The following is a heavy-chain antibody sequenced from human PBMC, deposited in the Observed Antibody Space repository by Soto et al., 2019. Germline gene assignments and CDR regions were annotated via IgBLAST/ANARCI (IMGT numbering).Heavy chain of an antibody. J-gene: IGHJ4*02. V-gene: IGHV1-3*01. CDR1: GYTFTSYA. CDR3: ARSFRASGSYYMAY. CDR2: INAGNGNT. Sequence: ASVKVSCKASGYTFTSYAMHWVRQAPGQRLEWMGWINAGNGNTKYSQKFQGRVTITRDTSASTAYMELSSLRSEDTAVYYCARSFRASGSYYMAYWGQGTRVTVSS. D-gene: IGHD3-10*01.